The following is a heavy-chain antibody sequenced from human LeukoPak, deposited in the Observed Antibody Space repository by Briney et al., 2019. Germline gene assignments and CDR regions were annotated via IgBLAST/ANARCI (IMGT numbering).Heavy chain of an antibody. Sequence: GGSLRLSCEASGFNFSNYGMHWVRQAPGKGLEWVSFMRYDGTNKYYADSVKGRFTISRDNSKNTLYLQMNSPRVEDTAVYYCVRGVRTVPGPDGRGWDYWGQGTLVTVSS. V-gene: IGHV3-30*02. CDR2: MRYDGTNK. J-gene: IGHJ4*02. CDR3: VRGVRTVPGPDGRGWDY. D-gene: IGHD6-19*01. CDR1: GFNFSNYG.